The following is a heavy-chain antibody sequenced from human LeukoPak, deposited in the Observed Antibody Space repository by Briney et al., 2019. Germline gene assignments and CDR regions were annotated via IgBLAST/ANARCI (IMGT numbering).Heavy chain of an antibody. CDR2: ISYAGRNN. CDR1: GFTFSSYT. CDR3: ARAAHTTYVLGRYYYYAMDV. J-gene: IGHJ6*02. D-gene: IGHD3-10*01. Sequence: GGSLRLSCAASGFTFSSYTMDWVRQAPGKGLEWVVRISYAGRNNYYADSVKGRFTISSDNPKNTLYLQMDSLRAEDTAVYYCARAAHTTYVLGRYYYYAMDVWGQGTTVTVSS. V-gene: IGHV3-30*04.